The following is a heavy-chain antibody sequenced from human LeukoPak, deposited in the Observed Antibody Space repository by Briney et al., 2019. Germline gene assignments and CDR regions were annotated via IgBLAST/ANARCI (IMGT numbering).Heavy chain of an antibody. CDR3: AKGNSGSYLEYFQH. D-gene: IGHD1-26*01. V-gene: IGHV3-30*02. CDR1: GFIFSSYG. J-gene: IGHJ1*01. Sequence: GGSLRLSCAASGFIFSSYGMHWVRQAPGKGLEWVAFIPYDGTNKYYAGSVKGRFTISRDNSKNTLYLQMNSLRAEDTAVYYCAKGNSGSYLEYFQHWGQGTLVTVSS. CDR2: IPYDGTNK.